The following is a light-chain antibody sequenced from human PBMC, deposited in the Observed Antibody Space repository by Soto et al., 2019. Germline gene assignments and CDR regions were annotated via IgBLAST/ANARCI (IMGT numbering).Light chain of an antibody. CDR2: AAS. CDR1: QGISSY. V-gene: IGKV1-8*01. CDR3: QQFNSYPIT. Sequence: AIRMTQSPSSLSASTGDRVTITFRASQGISSYLAWYQQKPGKAPKLLIYAASTLQSGVPSRFSGSGSGTEFTLTISSLQPEDFATYYCQQFNSYPITFGQGTRLEIK. J-gene: IGKJ5*01.